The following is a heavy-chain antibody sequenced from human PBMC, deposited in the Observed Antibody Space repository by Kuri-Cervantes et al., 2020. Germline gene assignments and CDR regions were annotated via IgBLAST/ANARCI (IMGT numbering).Heavy chain of an antibody. D-gene: IGHD3-9*01. J-gene: IGHJ4*02. Sequence: SETLSLTCTVSGGSISSYYWNWIRQPPGKGLEWIGYIYDRGSINYNPSLKSRVTISVDTSKNQFSLRLSSVTAADTAVYYCARGLIHAAGYGYFDYWGQGSLVTVSS. V-gene: IGHV4-59*12. CDR1: GGSISSYY. CDR2: IYDRGSI. CDR3: ARGLIHAAGYGYFDY.